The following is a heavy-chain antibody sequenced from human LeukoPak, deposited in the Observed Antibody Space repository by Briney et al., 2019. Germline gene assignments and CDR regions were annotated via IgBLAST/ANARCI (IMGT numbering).Heavy chain of an antibody. V-gene: IGHV4-34*01. Sequence: SETLSLTCAVYGGSFSGYYWSWIRQPPGKGLEWIGEINHSGSTNYNPSLKSRVTISVDTSKNQFSLKLSSVTAADTAVYYCARPTPSPILPGYRGYFDYWGQGTLVTVSS. D-gene: IGHD3-9*01. CDR3: ARPTPSPILPGYRGYFDY. J-gene: IGHJ4*02. CDR1: GGSFSGYY. CDR2: INHSGST.